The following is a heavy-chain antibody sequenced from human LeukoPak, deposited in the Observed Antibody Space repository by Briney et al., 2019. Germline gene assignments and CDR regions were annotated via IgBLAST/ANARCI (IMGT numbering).Heavy chain of an antibody. CDR1: GGSISSYY. V-gene: IGHV4-4*07. Sequence: SETLSLTCTVSGGSISSYYWSWIRQPAGKGLEWIGRIYTSGSTNYNPSLKSRATMSVDTSKNQFSLKLSSVTAADTAVYYCARDLVLSGSIAAAGDDAFDIWGQGTMVTVSS. CDR2: IYTSGST. CDR3: ARDLVLSGSIAAAGDDAFDI. D-gene: IGHD6-13*01. J-gene: IGHJ3*02.